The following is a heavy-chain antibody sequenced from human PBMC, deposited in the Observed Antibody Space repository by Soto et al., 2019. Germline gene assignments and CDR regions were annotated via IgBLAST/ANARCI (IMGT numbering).Heavy chain of an antibody. CDR3: EKDRRYSYGYNYYHYDMDV. V-gene: IGHV3-30*18. Sequence: QVLLVKSGGGVVQSGNSLRLSCAASGFSFSTYAMHWVRQAPGKGLEWVAVISYDGSNKYFADSVKGRFTISRDKSKNTVYLQMNSLRAEDTAVYFCEKDRRYSYGYNYYHYDMDVWGQGTTVTVSS. D-gene: IGHD5-18*01. CDR2: ISYDGSNK. CDR1: GFSFSTYA. J-gene: IGHJ6*02.